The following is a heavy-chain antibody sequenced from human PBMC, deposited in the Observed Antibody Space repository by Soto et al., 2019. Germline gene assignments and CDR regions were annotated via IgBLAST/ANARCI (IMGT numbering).Heavy chain of an antibody. Sequence: GGSLRLSCAASGFTFSDYYMSWIRQAPGKGLEWVSYISSSGSTIYYADSVKGRFTISRDNAKNSLYLQMNSLRAEDTAVYYCARGGTAMVHRTDIVLMVYATHYMDVWGKGTTVTVSS. CDR2: ISSSGSTI. CDR1: GFTFSDYY. J-gene: IGHJ6*03. V-gene: IGHV3-11*01. CDR3: ARGGTAMVHRTDIVLMVYATHYMDV. D-gene: IGHD2-8*01.